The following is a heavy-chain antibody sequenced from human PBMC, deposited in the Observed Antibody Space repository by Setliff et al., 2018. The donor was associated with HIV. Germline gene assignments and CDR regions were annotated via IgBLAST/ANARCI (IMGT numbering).Heavy chain of an antibody. D-gene: IGHD5-12*01. J-gene: IGHJ3*02. CDR2: INPTGGST. CDR1: GYSFNNHY. Sequence: ASVKVSCKSSGYSFNNHYMHWVRQAPGQGLEWMGVINPTGGSTRNTQKFQGRVAMTRDTSTSTVYMELSSMRSEDTAVYYCASAGAWQRNALDIWGQGTMVTVSS. CDR3: ASAGAWQRNALDI. V-gene: IGHV1-46*02.